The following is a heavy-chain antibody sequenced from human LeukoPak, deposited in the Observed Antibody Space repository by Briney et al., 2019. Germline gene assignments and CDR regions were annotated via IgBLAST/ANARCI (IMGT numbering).Heavy chain of an antibody. CDR1: GFTFCSHA. V-gene: IGHV3-23*01. D-gene: IGHD5-18*01. Sequence: GGSLRLSCEASGFTFCSHAMYWVRQAPGKGLEWVAGIFGSGGSPHYADPVKGRFTISRDNSRNTVYLQINSLRAEDTAVYYCGKTTVGYSSGQKPAWPVDYWGQGTLVTVSS. CDR2: IFGSGGSP. J-gene: IGHJ4*02. CDR3: GKTTVGYSSGQKPAWPVDY.